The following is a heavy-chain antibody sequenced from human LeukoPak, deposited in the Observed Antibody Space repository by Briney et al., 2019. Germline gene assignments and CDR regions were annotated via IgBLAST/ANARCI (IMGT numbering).Heavy chain of an antibody. Sequence: GSLRLSCAASGFTFSSYAMHWVRQAPGKGLEWVAVISYDGSNKYYADSVKGRFTISRDNSKNTLYLQMNSLRAEDTAVYYCARAPSGYCTNGVCYSFDYWGQGALVTVSS. D-gene: IGHD2-8*01. J-gene: IGHJ4*02. CDR2: ISYDGSNK. CDR1: GFTFSSYA. V-gene: IGHV3-30*04. CDR3: ARAPSGYCTNGVCYSFDY.